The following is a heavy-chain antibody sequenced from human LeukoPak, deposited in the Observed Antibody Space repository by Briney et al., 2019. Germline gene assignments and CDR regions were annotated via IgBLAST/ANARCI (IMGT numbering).Heavy chain of an antibody. Sequence: ATLKLSCKASGNTFIGHDIHWMRKAHGPGLELVGSINLYSGVTNYADNFQGRVTLTRDTSSSTAYMELTSLRSDDTAVYYCARDHIDDSSTSAPGTDGFDPWGQGTLVTVSS. CDR2: INLYSGVT. J-gene: IGHJ5*02. CDR1: GNTFIGHD. D-gene: IGHD6-13*01. V-gene: IGHV1-2*02. CDR3: ARDHIDDSSTSAPGTDGFDP.